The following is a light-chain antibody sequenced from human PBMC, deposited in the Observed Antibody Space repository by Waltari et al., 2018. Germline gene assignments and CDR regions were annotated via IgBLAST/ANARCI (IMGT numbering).Light chain of an antibody. Sequence: DLQMTQSPSSLSASVGHRVPITCRASQGIRNYLAWFQHKPGQAPKLLIYAASTLQSGVPSRFSGSGSGTDFTLTISSLQPEDVATYYCQKYNSAPYTFGQGTKLDI. CDR1: QGIRNY. J-gene: IGKJ2*01. V-gene: IGKV1-27*01. CDR2: AAS. CDR3: QKYNSAPYT.